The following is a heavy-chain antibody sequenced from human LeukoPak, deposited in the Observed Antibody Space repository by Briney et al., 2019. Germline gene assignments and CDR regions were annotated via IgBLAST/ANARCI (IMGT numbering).Heavy chain of an antibody. CDR1: GYSFSSYG. CDR2: INTYNGHT. Sequence: ASVKVSCKASGYSFSSYGFSWVRQAPGQGLEWMGWINTYNGHTNYTQTLQGRVTMTTDTSTSTAYMELRNLRPDDTAVYFCARDPRITGTTAYYFDYWGQGTLVTVPS. J-gene: IGHJ4*02. D-gene: IGHD1-7*01. V-gene: IGHV1-18*01. CDR3: ARDPRITGTTAYYFDY.